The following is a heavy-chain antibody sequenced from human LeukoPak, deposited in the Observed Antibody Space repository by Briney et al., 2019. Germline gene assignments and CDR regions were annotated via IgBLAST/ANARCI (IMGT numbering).Heavy chain of an antibody. CDR3: ARDWYYGSGRDLGY. D-gene: IGHD3-10*01. CDR2: INLNSGGT. V-gene: IGHV1-2*02. Sequence: VASVKVSCKASGYTFTGYYMHWVRQAPGQGLEWMGWINLNSGGTNYAQKFQGRVTMTRDTSISTAYMELSRLRSDDTAVYYCARDWYYGSGRDLGYWGQGTLVTVSS. J-gene: IGHJ4*02. CDR1: GYTFTGYY.